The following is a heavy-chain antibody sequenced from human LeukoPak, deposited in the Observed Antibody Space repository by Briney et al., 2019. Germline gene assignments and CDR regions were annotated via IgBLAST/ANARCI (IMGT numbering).Heavy chain of an antibody. CDR3: ARVGHYDILTGSYDAFDI. J-gene: IGHJ3*02. CDR2: INPSGGST. V-gene: IGHV1-46*03. D-gene: IGHD3-9*01. Sequence: APVKVSCKASGYTFTSYYMHWVRQAPGQGLEWMGIINPSGGSTSYAQKFKGRVTMTRDTSTSTVYMELSSLRSEDTAVYYCARVGHYDILTGSYDAFDIWGQGTMVTVSS. CDR1: GYTFTSYY.